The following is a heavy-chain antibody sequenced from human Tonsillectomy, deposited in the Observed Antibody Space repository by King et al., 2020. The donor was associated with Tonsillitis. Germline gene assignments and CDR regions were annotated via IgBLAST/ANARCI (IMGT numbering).Heavy chain of an antibody. V-gene: IGHV4-39*01. Sequence: QLQESGPGLVKPSETLSLTCTVSGGSISSSSYYWGWIRQPPGKGLEWIGSLYYSGSTYYNPSLKSRVTISVDTSENQLSLKLSSVTAADTAVFYCARLFYDSSGYYAFDIWGQGTMVTVSS. D-gene: IGHD3-22*01. J-gene: IGHJ3*02. CDR2: LYYSGST. CDR3: ARLFYDSSGYYAFDI. CDR1: GGSISSSSYY.